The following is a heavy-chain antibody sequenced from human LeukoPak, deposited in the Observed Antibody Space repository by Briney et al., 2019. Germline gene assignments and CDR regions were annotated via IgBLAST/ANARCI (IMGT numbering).Heavy chain of an antibody. V-gene: IGHV4-4*02. CDR2: IYHSGST. J-gene: IGHJ4*02. Sequence: SGTLSLTCAVSGGSISSSRWWSWVRQPPGKGLEWIGEIYHSGSTNYNPSLKSRVTISVDKSKNHFSLKLSSVTAADTAVYYCATETRHYYDSGYYWYFDYWGQGTLVTVSS. CDR3: ATETRHYYDSGYYWYFDY. CDR1: GGSISSSRW. D-gene: IGHD3-22*01.